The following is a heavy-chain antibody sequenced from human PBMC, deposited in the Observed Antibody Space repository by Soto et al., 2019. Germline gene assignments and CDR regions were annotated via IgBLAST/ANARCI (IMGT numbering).Heavy chain of an antibody. CDR3: ARRPWVVTPSGYYDYGMDV. CDR2: INHSGST. CDR1: GGSFSGYY. D-gene: IGHD2-21*02. Sequence: LSLTCAVYGGSFSGYYWSWIRQPPGKGLEWIGEINHSGSTNYNPSLKSRVTISVDTSKNQFSLKLSSVTAADTAVYYCARRPWVVTPSGYYDYGMDVWGQGTTVTVSS. V-gene: IGHV4-34*01. J-gene: IGHJ6*02.